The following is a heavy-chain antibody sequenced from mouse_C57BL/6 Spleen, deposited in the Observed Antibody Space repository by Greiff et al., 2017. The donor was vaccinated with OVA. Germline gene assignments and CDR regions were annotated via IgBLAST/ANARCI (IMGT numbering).Heavy chain of an antibody. CDR3: ARNSNYGYYFDY. J-gene: IGHJ2*01. CDR2: INHNNGGT. Sequence: DVKLQESGPELVKPGASVKIPCKASGYTFTDYNMDWVKQSHGKSLEWIGDINHNNGGTIYNQKFKGKATLTVDKSSSTAYMELRSLTSEDTAVYYCARNSNYGYYFDYWGQGTTLTVSS. D-gene: IGHD2-5*01. CDR1: GYTFTDYN. V-gene: IGHV1-18*01.